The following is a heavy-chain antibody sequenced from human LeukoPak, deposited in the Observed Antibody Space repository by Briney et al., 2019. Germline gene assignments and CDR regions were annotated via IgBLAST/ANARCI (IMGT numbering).Heavy chain of an antibody. CDR3: AIDNRITGTDDY. CDR1: GFTFSSYS. J-gene: IGHJ4*02. V-gene: IGHV3-21*01. D-gene: IGHD1-7*01. Sequence: GGSLRLSCAASGFTFSSYSMSWVRQAPGKGLEWVSSISSSSSYIYYADSVKGRFTISRDNAKNSLYLQMNSLRAEDTAVYYCAIDNRITGTDDYGGQGTLVTVSS. CDR2: ISSSSSYI.